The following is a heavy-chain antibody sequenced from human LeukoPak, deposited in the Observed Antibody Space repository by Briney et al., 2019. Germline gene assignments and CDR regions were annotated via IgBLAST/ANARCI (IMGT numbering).Heavy chain of an antibody. Sequence: GGSLRLSCAASGFTFSSYAMHWVRQAPGKGLEWVAVISYDGSNKYYADSVKGRFTISRDNSKNTLFLQMNSLRAEDTAVYYCARARGWGDAFDIWGQGTMVTVSS. CDR1: GFTFSSYA. CDR3: ARARGWGDAFDI. J-gene: IGHJ3*02. CDR2: ISYDGSNK. D-gene: IGHD3-10*01. V-gene: IGHV3-30-3*01.